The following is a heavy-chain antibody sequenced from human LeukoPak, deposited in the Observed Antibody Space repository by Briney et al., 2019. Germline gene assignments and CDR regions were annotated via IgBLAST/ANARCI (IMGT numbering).Heavy chain of an antibody. CDR1: GGSISSYY. J-gene: IGHJ5*02. D-gene: IGHD3-10*01. CDR2: IYYSWST. CDR3: ARQTAYYYGSGDNWFDP. Sequence: PSETLSLTCTVSGGSISSYYWSWIRRPPGKGLEWIGYIYYSWSTNYNPSLKSRVTISVDTSKNQFSLKLSSVTAADTAVYYCARQTAYYYGSGDNWFDPWGQGTLVTVSS. V-gene: IGHV4-59*08.